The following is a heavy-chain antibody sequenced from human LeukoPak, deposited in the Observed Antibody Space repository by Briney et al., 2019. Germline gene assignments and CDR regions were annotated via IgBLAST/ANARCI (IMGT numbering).Heavy chain of an antibody. J-gene: IGHJ4*02. Sequence: GESLKISCKGSGYRITDNWIAWVRQKPGKALEWMGIVFPGDSDTRYSPSFQGQVTISADKSISTAYLQWSSLKASDTAMYYCARLVATTSPLGDWGQGTLVTVSS. CDR3: ARLVATTSPLGD. D-gene: IGHD5-12*01. V-gene: IGHV5-51*01. CDR1: GYRITDNW. CDR2: VFPGDSDT.